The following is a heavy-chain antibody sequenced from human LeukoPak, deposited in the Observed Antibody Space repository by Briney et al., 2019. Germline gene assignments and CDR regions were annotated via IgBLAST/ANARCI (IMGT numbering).Heavy chain of an antibody. CDR1: GFTVSSNY. CDR2: FYSGGST. Sequence: PGGSLRLSCAASGFTVSSNYMTWVRQAPGKGLGWVSIFYSGGSTYYADSVKGRFTISRDNSKNTLYLQMNSLRAEDTAVYYCARTDSSGYYDYWGQGTLVTVSS. CDR3: ARTDSSGYYDY. J-gene: IGHJ4*02. V-gene: IGHV3-53*01. D-gene: IGHD3-22*01.